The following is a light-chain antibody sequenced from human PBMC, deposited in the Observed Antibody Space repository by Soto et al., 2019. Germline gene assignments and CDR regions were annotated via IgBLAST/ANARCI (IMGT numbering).Light chain of an antibody. J-gene: IGLJ3*02. CDR1: SSNIGAGYD. CDR2: ANS. CDR3: QSYDSSLSGGV. V-gene: IGLV1-40*01. Sequence: QSVLTQPPSVSGAPGQRATISCTGSSSNIGAGYDVHWYQQLPETAPKLLIYANSNRPSGVPDRFSGSKSGTSASLAITGLQAEDEADYYCQSYDSSLSGGVFGGGTKLTAL.